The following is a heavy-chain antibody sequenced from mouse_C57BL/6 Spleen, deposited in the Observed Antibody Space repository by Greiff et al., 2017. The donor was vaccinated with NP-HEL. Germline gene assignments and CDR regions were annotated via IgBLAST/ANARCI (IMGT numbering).Heavy chain of an antibody. V-gene: IGHV1-15*01. CDR3: TSSRTGTGNYFDY. Sequence: QVQLQQSGAELVRPGASVTLSCKASGYTFTDYEMHWVKQTPVHGLEWIGAIDPETGGTAYNQKFKGKAILTADKSSSTAYMELRSLTSEDSAVYYCTSSRTGTGNYFDYWGQGTTLTVSS. CDR2: IDPETGGT. CDR1: GYTFTDYE. D-gene: IGHD4-1*01. J-gene: IGHJ2*01.